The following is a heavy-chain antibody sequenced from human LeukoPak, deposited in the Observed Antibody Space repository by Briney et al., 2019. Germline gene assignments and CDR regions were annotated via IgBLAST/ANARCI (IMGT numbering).Heavy chain of an antibody. D-gene: IGHD5-12*01. CDR2: ISGDGGST. Sequence: PGGSLRLSCAASGFTFSTYDMNWVRQAPGKGLEWVSLISGDGGSTYYADPVKGRFTISRDNSKNSLYLQMNSLRTEDTALYYCAKDIRWLRLGYWGQGTLVTVSS. J-gene: IGHJ4*02. V-gene: IGHV3-43*02. CDR3: AKDIRWLRLGY. CDR1: GFTFSTYD.